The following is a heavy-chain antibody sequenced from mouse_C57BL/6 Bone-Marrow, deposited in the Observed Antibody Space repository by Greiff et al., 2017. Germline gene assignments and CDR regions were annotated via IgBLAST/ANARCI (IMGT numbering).Heavy chain of an antibody. J-gene: IGHJ2*01. CDR1: GFTFSSYG. V-gene: IGHV5-6*01. CDR2: ISSGGSYT. D-gene: IGHD2-4*01. Sequence: EVQLVESGGDLVKPGGSLKLSCAASGFTFSSYGMSWVRQTPDKRLEWVATISSGGSYTYYPDSVKGRFTISRDNAKNTLYLQMSSLKSEDTAMXYCSARYDYDSDYWGQGTTLTVSS. CDR3: SARYDYDSDY.